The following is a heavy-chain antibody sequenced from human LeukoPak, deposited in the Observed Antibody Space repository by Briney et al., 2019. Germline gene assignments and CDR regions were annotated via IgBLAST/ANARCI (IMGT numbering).Heavy chain of an antibody. Sequence: GGSLRLSCAASGFTFSSYAMHWVRQAPGKGLEWVAVISYDGSNKYYADSVKGRFTISRDNSKNTLYLQMNSLRAEDTAVCYCAREGGAVAGFFDYWGQGTLVTVSS. CDR3: AREGGAVAGFFDY. CDR2: ISYDGSNK. D-gene: IGHD6-19*01. V-gene: IGHV3-30-3*01. J-gene: IGHJ4*02. CDR1: GFTFSSYA.